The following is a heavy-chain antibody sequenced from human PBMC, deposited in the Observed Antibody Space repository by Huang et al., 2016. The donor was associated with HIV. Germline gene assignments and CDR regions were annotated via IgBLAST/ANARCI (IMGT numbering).Heavy chain of an antibody. V-gene: IGHV3-30-3*01. Sequence: QVQLVESGGGVVQPGRSLRLSCAASGFTFSIYAMHWVRQAPGKGRQWVALILYDGNNKYYADSVKGRFTISRDNSKNTVYLQVNSLRPEDTAVYYCAGGVGGTFDYWGQGALVTVSS. J-gene: IGHJ4*02. D-gene: IGHD1-26*01. CDR1: GFTFSIYA. CDR2: ILYDGNNK. CDR3: AGGVGGTFDY.